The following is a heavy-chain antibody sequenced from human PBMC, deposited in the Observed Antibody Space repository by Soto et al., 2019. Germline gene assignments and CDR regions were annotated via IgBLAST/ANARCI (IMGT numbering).Heavy chain of an antibody. CDR1: GGTFSNYA. CDR3: ARGLLPPAISIYYYAWDV. V-gene: IGHV1-69*01. Sequence: QVQLEQSGAEVRKLGSSVKVSCKTSGGTFSNYAMSWVRQAPGQGLEWLGGIIPIFGSTDYAQKLRGRVTIAADESTSTAYMELSGLTSADTAVYYCARGLLPPAISIYYYAWDVWGQGTTVTVSS. CDR2: IIPIFGST. J-gene: IGHJ6*02. D-gene: IGHD2-2*01.